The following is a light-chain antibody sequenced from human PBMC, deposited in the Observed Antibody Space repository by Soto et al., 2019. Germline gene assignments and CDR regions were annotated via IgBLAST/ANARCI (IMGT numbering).Light chain of an antibody. CDR3: QQYGSSPPKT. CDR1: QSITNSF. J-gene: IGKJ2*01. CDR2: GAS. V-gene: IGKV3-20*01. Sequence: EIVLTQSPGTLSLSPGETATLSCRASQSITNSFLAWYQQKPGQAPRLLISGASSRATGIPDRFSGSGSGTDFTFTISRLEPEDFAVYYCQQYGSSPPKTFGQGTKLEI.